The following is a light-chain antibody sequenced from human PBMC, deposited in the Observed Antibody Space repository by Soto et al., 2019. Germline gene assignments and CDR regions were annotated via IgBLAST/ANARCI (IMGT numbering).Light chain of an antibody. V-gene: IGLV2-23*01. CDR1: SIDFGSYNL. Sequence: QSALTQPASVSGSPGQSITISCTGTSIDFGSYNLFSWYQQHPGKAPKLMIYEGSKRPSWVSNRFSGSKSGNTASLTISGLQAEDEADYYCCSYAGSSYVFGTGTKVTVL. J-gene: IGLJ1*01. CDR2: EGS. CDR3: CSYAGSSYV.